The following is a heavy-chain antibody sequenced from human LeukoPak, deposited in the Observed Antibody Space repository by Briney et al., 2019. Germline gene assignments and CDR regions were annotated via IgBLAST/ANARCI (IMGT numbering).Heavy chain of an antibody. J-gene: IGHJ4*02. CDR3: ARMRAFSMTTSGISDY. D-gene: IGHD4-17*01. Sequence: PGGSLRLSCAASGLTFSSYEMNWVRQAPGKGLEWVSYISSSGSTIYYADSVKGRFTISRDNAKNSPYLQMNSLRAEDTAVYYCARMRAFSMTTSGISDYWGQGTLVTVSS. CDR1: GLTFSSYE. CDR2: ISSSGSTI. V-gene: IGHV3-48*03.